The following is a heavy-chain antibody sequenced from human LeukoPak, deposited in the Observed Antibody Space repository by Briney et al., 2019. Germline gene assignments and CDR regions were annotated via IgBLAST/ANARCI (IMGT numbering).Heavy chain of an antibody. Sequence: PGGSLRLSCAASGFIFSSHGMNWVRQAPGKGLEWVSSISSSSSYIYYADSVKGRFTISRDNSKNTLYLQMNSLRAEDTAVYYCARDYTMVRGLFDYWGQGTLVTVSS. D-gene: IGHD3-10*01. V-gene: IGHV3-21*01. J-gene: IGHJ4*02. CDR1: GFIFSSHG. CDR2: ISSSSSYI. CDR3: ARDYTMVRGLFDY.